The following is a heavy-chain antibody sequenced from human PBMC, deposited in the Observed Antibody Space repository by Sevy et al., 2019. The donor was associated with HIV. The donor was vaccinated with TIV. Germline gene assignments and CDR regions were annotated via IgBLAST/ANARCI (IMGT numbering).Heavy chain of an antibody. D-gene: IGHD3-10*01. J-gene: IGHJ4*02. CDR3: ARVPTYYYGSATYFDS. CDR1: GYTFSSNG. CDR2: IGIYNGNS. Sequence: ASVKVSCKASGYTFSSNGITWVRQAPGQGLEWMGWIGIYNGNSNYAQKFRDRVTMTADTSTSTAYMELRSPRSDDTAVYYCARVPTYYYGSATYFDSWGQGSLVTVSS. V-gene: IGHV1-18*01.